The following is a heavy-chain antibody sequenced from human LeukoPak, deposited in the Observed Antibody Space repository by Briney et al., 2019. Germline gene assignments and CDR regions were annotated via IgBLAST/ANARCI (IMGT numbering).Heavy chain of an antibody. Sequence: ASVKVSCKASGYTFTSYDINWVRQATGQGLEWMGWMNPNSGNTGYAQKFQGRVTMTRNTSISTAYMELSSLRSEDTAVYYCARGGCRSDWLLWTKYRRYYFDYWGQGTLVTVSS. CDR3: ARGGCRSDWLLWTKYRRYYFDY. V-gene: IGHV1-8*01. D-gene: IGHD3-9*01. CDR1: GYTFTSYD. CDR2: MNPNSGNT. J-gene: IGHJ4*02.